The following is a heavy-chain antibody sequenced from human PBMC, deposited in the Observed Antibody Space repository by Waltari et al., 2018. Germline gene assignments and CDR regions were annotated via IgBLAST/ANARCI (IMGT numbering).Heavy chain of an antibody. CDR1: GYTFTDYL. CDR3: ARRRRIAVTDSEAFYFDY. V-gene: IGHV1-18*04. Sequence: QVQLVQSGPAVKKPGASVKVSCKASGYTFTDYLITWVRQAPGQGLEWMGWISDYDGNINYAQKVQDRVTMTTDTSATTAYMELRSLRSDDAAVYYCARRRRIAVTDSEAFYFDYWGQGTLVTVSS. D-gene: IGHD6-19*01. CDR2: ISDYDGNI. J-gene: IGHJ4*02.